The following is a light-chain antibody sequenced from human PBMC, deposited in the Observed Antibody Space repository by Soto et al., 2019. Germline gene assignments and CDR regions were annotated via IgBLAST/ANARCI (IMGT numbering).Light chain of an antibody. Sequence: DNQMTQASSYLSASVGDRGTITRQTSQGSSTYLRWYQQKPGKAPKLLIYGASKLETWVPSRFSGRGSGTVFIFTISSLQPEYIATYCCQQYDNVFTFGQGTRLEI. CDR2: GAS. J-gene: IGKJ5*01. V-gene: IGKV1-33*01. CDR1: QGSSTY. CDR3: QQYDNVFT.